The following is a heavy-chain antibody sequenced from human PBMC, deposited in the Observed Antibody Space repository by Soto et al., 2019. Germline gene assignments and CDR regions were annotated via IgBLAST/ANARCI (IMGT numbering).Heavy chain of an antibody. CDR3: ARDEGGPDV. Sequence: DVRLVESGGGLVQPGGSLRLSCRGSGFSFSNSWMHWVRHAPGKGLVWVSRINNDGSSTAYADSVKGRFIISRDNAKNMLYMQIHSLRVEDTAVYYCARDEGGPDVWGQGTTVTVSS. J-gene: IGHJ6*02. V-gene: IGHV3-74*01. CDR1: GFSFSNSW. CDR2: INNDGSST.